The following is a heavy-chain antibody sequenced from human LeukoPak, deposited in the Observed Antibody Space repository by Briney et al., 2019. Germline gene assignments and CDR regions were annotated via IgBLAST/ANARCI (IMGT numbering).Heavy chain of an antibody. CDR2: ISSSGSTT. Sequence: GGSLRLSCAASGFTFSSYEMNWVRQAPGKGLEWVSYISSSGSTTYYADSVKGRFTISRDNAKNSLYLQMNSLRAEDTAVYYCARDRELGFDYWGQGTLVTVSS. CDR1: GFTFSSYE. V-gene: IGHV3-48*03. D-gene: IGHD1-26*01. J-gene: IGHJ4*02. CDR3: ARDRELGFDY.